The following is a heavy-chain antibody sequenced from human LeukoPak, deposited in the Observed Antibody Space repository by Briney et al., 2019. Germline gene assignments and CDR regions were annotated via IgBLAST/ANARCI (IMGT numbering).Heavy chain of an antibody. V-gene: IGHV4-39*07. CDR2: IYYSGCT. CDR1: GCSISSSSYY. CDR3: ARRRRDPAELWCGESKRGVAFDI. Sequence: PSETLSLTCTVSGCSISSSSYYWGWLRQPPGKGLEWIGSIYYSGCTYYNPSLKSRVTLSLDTSKNQFSLKLSCGTAADTAVYYCARRRRDPAELWCGESKRGVAFDIWGQGTMVTVSS. J-gene: IGHJ3*02. D-gene: IGHD3-10*01.